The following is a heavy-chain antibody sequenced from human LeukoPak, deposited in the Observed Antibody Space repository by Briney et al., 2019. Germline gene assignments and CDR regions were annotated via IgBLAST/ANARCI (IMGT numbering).Heavy chain of an antibody. CDR1: GGSISSYY. CDR2: IYYSGST. D-gene: IGHD3-10*01. CDR3: ARTYYYGSGSYPPYYYYYGMDV. J-gene: IGHJ6*02. Sequence: SETLSLTCAVSGGSISSYYWSWIRQPPGKGLEWIGYIYYSGSTNYNPPLKSRVTISVDTSKNQFSLKLSSVTAADTAVYYCARTYYYGSGSYPPYYYYYGMDVWGQGTTVTVSS. V-gene: IGHV4-59*01.